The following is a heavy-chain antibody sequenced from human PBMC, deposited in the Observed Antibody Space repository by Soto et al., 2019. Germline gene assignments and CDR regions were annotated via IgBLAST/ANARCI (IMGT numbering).Heavy chain of an antibody. CDR3: ARGSGKYIGVVPAAIRVVAVDV. J-gene: IGHJ6*02. D-gene: IGHD2-2*02. Sequence: ASVKVSCKASGYTFTSYGISWVRQAPGQGLEWMGWISAYNGNTNYAQRLQGRVTMTTDTSTSTAYMELRSLRSDDTAVYYCARGSGKYIGVVPAAIRVVAVDVWGQGTTVTVSS. CDR2: ISAYNGNT. V-gene: IGHV1-18*04. CDR1: GYTFTSYG.